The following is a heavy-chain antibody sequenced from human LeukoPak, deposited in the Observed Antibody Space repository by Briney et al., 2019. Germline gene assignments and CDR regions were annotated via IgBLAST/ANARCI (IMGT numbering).Heavy chain of an antibody. D-gene: IGHD6-19*01. Sequence: ASVKVSCKASGYTFTSYGIGWVRQAPGQGREWMGWISAYNGNTNYAQKLQGRVTMTTDTSTSTAYMELRSLRSDDRAVYYCAITFQSIAVDPPDYWGQGTLVTVSS. CDR1: GYTFTSYG. V-gene: IGHV1-18*04. CDR3: AITFQSIAVDPPDY. CDR2: ISAYNGNT. J-gene: IGHJ4*02.